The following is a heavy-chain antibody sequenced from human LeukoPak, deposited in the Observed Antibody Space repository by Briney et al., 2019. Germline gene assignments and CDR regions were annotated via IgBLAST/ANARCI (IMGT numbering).Heavy chain of an antibody. CDR1: GYTFTSNY. CDR2: INPSGGST. V-gene: IGHV1-46*03. D-gene: IGHD3-10*01. CDR3: ARGGSTGIFDY. Sequence: ASVKVSCRXSGYTFTSNYMHWVRQAPGQGLEWMGTINPSGGSTSYAQKFQGRVTMTRDTSTSTVYMEVSSLTSEDTAVYYCARGGSTGIFDYWGQGALVTVSP. J-gene: IGHJ4*02.